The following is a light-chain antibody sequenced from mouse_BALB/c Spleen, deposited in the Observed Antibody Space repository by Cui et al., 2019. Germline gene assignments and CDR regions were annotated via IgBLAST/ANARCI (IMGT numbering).Light chain of an antibody. Sequence: DIKMTQSPSSMYASLGERVTITCTASQDINSSLSWFQQKPGKSPKTLIYRANRLVDGVPSRFSGSGSGQDYSLTISSLEYEDMGIYYCLQYDEFPRTFGGGTKLEIK. CDR3: LQYDEFPRT. V-gene: IGKV14-111*01. CDR2: RAN. CDR1: QDINSS. J-gene: IGKJ1*01.